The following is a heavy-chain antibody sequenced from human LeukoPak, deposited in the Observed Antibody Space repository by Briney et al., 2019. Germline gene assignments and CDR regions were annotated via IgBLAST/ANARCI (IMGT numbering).Heavy chain of an antibody. CDR2: IYYSGST. J-gene: IGHJ4*02. CDR1: GGSISSSSYY. V-gene: IGHV4-39*01. Sequence: SETLSLTCTVSGGSISSSSYYWGWIRQPPGKGLEWIGSIYYSGSTYYNPSLKSRVTISVDTSKNQFSLKLSSVTAADTAVYYCARSWGDYGDSFDYWGQGTLVTVSS. CDR3: ARSWGDYGDSFDY. D-gene: IGHD4-17*01.